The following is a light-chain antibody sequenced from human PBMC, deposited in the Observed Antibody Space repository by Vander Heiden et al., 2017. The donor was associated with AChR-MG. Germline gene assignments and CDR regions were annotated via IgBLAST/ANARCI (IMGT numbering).Light chain of an antibody. Sequence: QSVLTQPPSVSGAPGQRVTISCPGSSSNIGAGYDVHWYQQLPGTAPKLVIYGNSNRPSGVPDRFSGSKSGTSASLAITGLQAEDEADYYCQSYDSSLSGFVVFGGGTKLTVL. CDR2: GNS. V-gene: IGLV1-40*01. CDR3: QSYDSSLSGFVV. CDR1: SSNIGAGYD. J-gene: IGLJ2*01.